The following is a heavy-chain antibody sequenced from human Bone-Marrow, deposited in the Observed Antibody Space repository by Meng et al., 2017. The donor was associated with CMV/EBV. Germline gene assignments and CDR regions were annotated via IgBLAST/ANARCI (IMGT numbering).Heavy chain of an antibody. D-gene: IGHD6-6*01. J-gene: IGHJ4*02. CDR2: INHSGTT. CDR3: ARSTISPIGARLNFDY. CDR1: GGSFSGYY. V-gene: IGHV4-34*01. Sequence: SETLSLTCAVYGGSFSGYYWSWIRQPPGKGLEWIGEINHSGTTNYDPSLKSRVTMSVDRSKNQFSLKLSSVTAADTAVYYCARSTISPIGARLNFDYWGQGTRVTVSS.